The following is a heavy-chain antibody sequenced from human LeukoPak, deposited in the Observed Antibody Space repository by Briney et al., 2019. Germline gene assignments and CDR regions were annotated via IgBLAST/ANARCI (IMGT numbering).Heavy chain of an antibody. V-gene: IGHV3-21*06. CDR3: ATESIELATIPLGY. Sequence: GGSLRLSCTASGFTFSNYGIHWVRQAPGKGLEWVSSISSSSSYIYYADSVKGRFTISRDNAKNLLYLQMNSLRADDTAVYYCATESIELATIPLGYWGQGTLVTVSS. CDR2: ISSSSSYI. D-gene: IGHD5-24*01. J-gene: IGHJ4*02. CDR1: GFTFSNYG.